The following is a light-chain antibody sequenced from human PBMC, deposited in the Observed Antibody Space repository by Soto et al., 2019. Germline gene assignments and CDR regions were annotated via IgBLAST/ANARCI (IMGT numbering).Light chain of an antibody. CDR1: SSNIGSDT. Sequence: QSVLTQPPSASGTPGQRVTISCSGSSSNIGSDTVKWYQHLPGTAPKLLIYSNNQRPSGVPDRFSGSKSGTSASLAISGLQSEDEADYYCAACDDSLNGPVFGGGTKVTVL. V-gene: IGLV1-44*01. CDR3: AACDDSLNGPV. J-gene: IGLJ2*01. CDR2: SNN.